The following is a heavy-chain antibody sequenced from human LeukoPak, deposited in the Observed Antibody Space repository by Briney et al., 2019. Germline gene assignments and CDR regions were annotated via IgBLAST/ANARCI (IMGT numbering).Heavy chain of an antibody. CDR3: TRARVVTVPGTADYYFYMGV. CDR1: GFTFNTYA. J-gene: IGHJ6*03. CDR2: MTTISTLM. D-gene: IGHD6-19*01. Sequence: GGSLRLSCAASGFTFNTYAMNWVRQAPGKGLEWVSSMTTISTLMYYAASVKGRFTVSRDNAKNSLYLQMNSLRAEDTAVYYCTRARVVTVPGTADYYFYMGVWGRGTTVTVSS. V-gene: IGHV3-21*01.